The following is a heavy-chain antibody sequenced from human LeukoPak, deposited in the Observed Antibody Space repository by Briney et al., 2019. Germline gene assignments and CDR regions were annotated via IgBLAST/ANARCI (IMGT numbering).Heavy chain of an antibody. D-gene: IGHD2-2*02. CDR2: IKSKTDGGTT. V-gene: IGHV3-15*01. Sequence: PGGSLRLSCAASGFTFSSYAMSWVRQAPGKGLEWVGRIKSKTDGGTTDYAAPVKGRFTISRDDSKNTLYLQMNSLRAEDTAVYYCAKRVPAAIRDDYYYFYGMDVWGQGTTVTVSS. CDR3: AKRVPAAIRDDYYYFYGMDV. J-gene: IGHJ6*02. CDR1: GFTFSSYA.